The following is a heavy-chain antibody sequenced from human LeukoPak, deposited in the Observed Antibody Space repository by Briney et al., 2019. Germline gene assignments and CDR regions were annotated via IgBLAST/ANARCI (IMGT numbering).Heavy chain of an antibody. CDR1: GDSISSSSYY. CDR2: IYYSGTT. Sequence: SETLSLTCTVSGDSISSSSYYWAWIRQPPGKGLEWIGSIYYSGTTYYNPSLKSRVTISVDTSKNQFSLKVSSVTVADTAVYYCARHRRYTTGSEEYDYWGQGTLVTVSS. D-gene: IGHD2-8*02. CDR3: ARHRRYTTGSEEYDY. J-gene: IGHJ4*02. V-gene: IGHV4-39*01.